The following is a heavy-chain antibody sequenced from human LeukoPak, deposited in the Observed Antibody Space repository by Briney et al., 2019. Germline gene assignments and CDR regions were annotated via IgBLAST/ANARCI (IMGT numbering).Heavy chain of an antibody. J-gene: IGHJ4*02. CDR3: AKDQTDCYDSSGQSDPYYFDY. CDR1: GFTFSSYG. CDR2: ISYDGSDK. V-gene: IGHV3-30*18. Sequence: GGSLRLSCAASGFTFSSYGMHWVRQAPGKGLEWVAVISYDGSDKYYADSVKGRFTISRDNSKNTLYLQMNSLRAEDTAVYYCAKDQTDCYDSSGQSDPYYFDYWGQGTLVTVSS. D-gene: IGHD3-22*01.